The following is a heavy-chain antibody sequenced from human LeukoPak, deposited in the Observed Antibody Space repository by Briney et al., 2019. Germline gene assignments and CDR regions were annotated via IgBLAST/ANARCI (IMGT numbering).Heavy chain of an antibody. D-gene: IGHD3-3*01. V-gene: IGHV3-48*02. CDR2: ISSSSSTI. CDR1: GFTFSSYA. CDR3: ARDLKDFWSGYYYYYGMDV. J-gene: IGHJ6*02. Sequence: GGSLRLSCAGSGFTFSSYAMNWVRQAPGKGLEWVSYISSSSSTIYYADSVKGRFTISRDNAKNSLYLQMNSLRDEDTAVYYCARDLKDFWSGYYYYYGMDVWGQGTTVTVSS.